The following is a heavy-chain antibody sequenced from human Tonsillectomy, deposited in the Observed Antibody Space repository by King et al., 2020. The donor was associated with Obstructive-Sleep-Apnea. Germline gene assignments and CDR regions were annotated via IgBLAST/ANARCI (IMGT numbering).Heavy chain of an antibody. CDR1: GFTLSGYY. D-gene: IGHD6-19*01. Sequence: VQLVESGGGLVKPGGSLRLSCAASGFTLSGYYMTWIRQAPGKGLEWVSYITGSGSDTYYADSVKGRFTISRDNAKNSVYLQMNSLRADDTAVYYCGSSGWFGYWGHGTLVTVSS. CDR3: GSSGWFGY. V-gene: IGHV3-11*01. J-gene: IGHJ5*01. CDR2: ITGSGSDT.